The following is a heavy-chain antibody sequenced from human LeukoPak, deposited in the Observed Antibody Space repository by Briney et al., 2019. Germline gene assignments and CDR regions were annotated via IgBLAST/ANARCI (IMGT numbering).Heavy chain of an antibody. CDR1: GFTFSSYA. V-gene: IGHV3-23*01. J-gene: IGHJ4*02. D-gene: IGHD3-10*01. CDR2: ISGSGGST. Sequence: PGGSLRLSCAASGFTFSSYAMSWVRQAPGKGLEWVSAISGSGGSTYYADSVKGRFTISRDNSKNTLYLQMNSLRDEDTAVYYCARSPLGGAGSYDYWGQGTLVTVSS. CDR3: ARSPLGGAGSYDY.